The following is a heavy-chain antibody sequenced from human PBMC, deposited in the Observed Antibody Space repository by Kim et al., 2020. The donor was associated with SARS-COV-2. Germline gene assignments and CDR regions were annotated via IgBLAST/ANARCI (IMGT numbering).Heavy chain of an antibody. J-gene: IGHJ3*02. CDR2: INPNSGGT. Sequence: ASVKVSCKASGYTFTGYYMHWVRQAPGQGLEWMGRINPNSGGTNYAQKFQGRVTMTRDTSISTAYMELSRLRSDDTAVYYCATAPYSSGWYRSNDAFDIWGQGTMVTVSS. CDR3: ATAPYSSGWYRSNDAFDI. V-gene: IGHV1-2*06. CDR1: GYTFTGYY. D-gene: IGHD6-19*01.